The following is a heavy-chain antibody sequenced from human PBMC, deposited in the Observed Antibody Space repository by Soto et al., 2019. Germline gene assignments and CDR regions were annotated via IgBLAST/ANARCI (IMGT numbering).Heavy chain of an antibody. J-gene: IGHJ4*02. CDR1: GGSVSSGSYY. Sequence: QVQLHESGPGLVKTSETLSLTCTVSGGSVSSGSYYWSWIRQPPGKGLELIGYIFYNGSTNYNPSLKSRVTMSVDTSRDQFSLRLSSVTAPDTAFYYCASGVTMITGFDYWGQGSLVTVSS. CDR3: ASGVTMITGFDY. D-gene: IGHD3-22*01. CDR2: IFYNGST. V-gene: IGHV4-61*01.